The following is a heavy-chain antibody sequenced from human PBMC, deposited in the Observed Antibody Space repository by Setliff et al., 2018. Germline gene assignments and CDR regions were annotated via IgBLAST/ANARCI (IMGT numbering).Heavy chain of an antibody. D-gene: IGHD6-19*01. CDR2: ISGNSYYI. CDR3: VAGRMWLPVGDY. V-gene: IGHV3-21*01. Sequence: GESLKISCEAFGFNFNTHTLSWVRQAPGKGLEWVSAISGNSYYINYVDSVKGRFTVSRDNDRNSVSLQMNSLRAEDTGVYYCVAGRMWLPVGDYWGQGALVTVSS. CDR1: GFNFNTHT. J-gene: IGHJ4*02.